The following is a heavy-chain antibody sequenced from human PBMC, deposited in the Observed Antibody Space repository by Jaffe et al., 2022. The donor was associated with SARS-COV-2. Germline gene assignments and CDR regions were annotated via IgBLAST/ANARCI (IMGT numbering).Heavy chain of an antibody. Sequence: EVQLVESGGGLVQPGGSLRLSCAASGFTFSSYEMNWVRQAPGKGLEWVSYISSSGSTIYYADSVKGRFTISRDNAKNSLYLQMNSLRAEDTAVYYCARAPYDSSGYPNYFDYWGQGTLVTVSS. CDR1: GFTFSSYE. CDR2: ISSSGSTI. D-gene: IGHD3-22*01. V-gene: IGHV3-48*03. CDR3: ARAPYDSSGYPNYFDY. J-gene: IGHJ4*02.